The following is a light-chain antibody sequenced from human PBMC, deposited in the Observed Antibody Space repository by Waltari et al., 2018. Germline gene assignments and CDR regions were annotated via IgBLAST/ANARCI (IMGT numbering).Light chain of an antibody. Sequence: EIVLTQSRATLSLSPGERATLSCRASQSVSSYLAWYQQKPGQAPRLLIYDASHRATGIPARFSGSGSGTDFTLTISSLEPEDFAVYYCQQRSNWRFTFGPGTKVDIK. V-gene: IGKV3-11*01. CDR2: DAS. CDR3: QQRSNWRFT. J-gene: IGKJ3*01. CDR1: QSVSSY.